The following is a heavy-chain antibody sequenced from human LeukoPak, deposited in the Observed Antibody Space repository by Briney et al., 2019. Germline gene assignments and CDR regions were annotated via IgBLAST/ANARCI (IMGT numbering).Heavy chain of an antibody. CDR3: ARDLISDDYYDSSGHYIDY. Sequence: GGSLRLSCAASGFTFSSYAMSWVRQAPGKGLEWVSAISGSGGSTYYADSVKGRFTIPRDNSKNTLYLQMNSLRAEDTAVYYCARDLISDDYYDSSGHYIDYWGQGTLVTVSS. D-gene: IGHD3-22*01. CDR2: ISGSGGST. J-gene: IGHJ4*02. CDR1: GFTFSSYA. V-gene: IGHV3-23*01.